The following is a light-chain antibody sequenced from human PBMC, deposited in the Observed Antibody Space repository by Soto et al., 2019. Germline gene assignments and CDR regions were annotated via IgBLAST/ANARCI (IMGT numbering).Light chain of an antibody. CDR2: GAS. V-gene: IGKV3-15*01. J-gene: IGKJ1*01. CDR1: QSVSNY. Sequence: TQSPATLSLSPGERATLSCRASQSVSNYLAWYQQKPGQAARLLIYGASRRATGIPARFSGSGSVTEFILTISSLQSEDFAVCHCQHYKDWTTTFGQGTKVDI. CDR3: QHYKDWTTT.